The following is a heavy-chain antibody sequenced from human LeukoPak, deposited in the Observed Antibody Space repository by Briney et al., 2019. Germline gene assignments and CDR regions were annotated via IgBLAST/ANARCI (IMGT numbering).Heavy chain of an antibody. CDR2: ITGGGRT. Sequence: GGSLRLSCAASGFTFNNYAVMWVRQAQGQGLEWVSAITGGGRTYYADSVKGRFTISRDNSKDTLYLQMNRLRAEDTARYFCARDPNGDYIGAFDFLGQGTVVTVSS. CDR1: GFTFNNYA. D-gene: IGHD4-17*01. V-gene: IGHV3-23*01. J-gene: IGHJ3*01. CDR3: ARDPNGDYIGAFDF.